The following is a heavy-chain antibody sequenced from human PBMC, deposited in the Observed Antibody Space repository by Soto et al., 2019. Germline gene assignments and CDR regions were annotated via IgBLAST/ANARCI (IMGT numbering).Heavy chain of an antibody. CDR1: GDSFISYW. Sequence: PGESLKISCKGSGDSFISYWIGWVRQMPGKGLECMGVIYAGDSETRYSPSFQGQVTMSVDKSISTAYLQWSSLKASDTAIYYCARRTSDRYGPDYWGEGTLVTVYS. CDR3: ARRTSDRYGPDY. D-gene: IGHD3-22*01. CDR2: IYAGDSET. J-gene: IGHJ4*02. V-gene: IGHV5-51*01.